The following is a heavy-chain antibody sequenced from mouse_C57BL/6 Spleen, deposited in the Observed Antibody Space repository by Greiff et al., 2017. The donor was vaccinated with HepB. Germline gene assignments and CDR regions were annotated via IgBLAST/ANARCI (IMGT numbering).Heavy chain of an antibody. CDR3: ARNPFYYYGSSPFAY. CDR2: IYPGSGST. J-gene: IGHJ3*01. V-gene: IGHV1-55*01. D-gene: IGHD1-1*01. Sequence: VQLQQPGAELVKPGASVKMSCKASGYTFTSYWITWVKQRPGQGLEWIGDIYPGSGSTNYNEKFKSKATLTVDTSSSTAYMQLSSLTSEDSAVYYCARNPFYYYGSSPFAYWGQGTLVTVSA. CDR1: GYTFTSYW.